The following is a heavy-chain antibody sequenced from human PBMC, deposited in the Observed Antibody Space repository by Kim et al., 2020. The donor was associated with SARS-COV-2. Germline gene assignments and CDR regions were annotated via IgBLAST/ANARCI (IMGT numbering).Heavy chain of an antibody. V-gene: IGHV3-9*01. D-gene: IGHD1-26*01. CDR2: ISWNSGSI. CDR1: GFTFDDYA. J-gene: IGHJ6*02. Sequence: LSLTCAASGFTFDDYAMHWVRQAPGKGLEWVSGISWNSGSIGYADSVKGRFTISRDNAKNSLYLQMNSLRAEDTALYYCAKDSGKGYADVWGQGTTVTVSS. CDR3: AKDSGKGYADV.